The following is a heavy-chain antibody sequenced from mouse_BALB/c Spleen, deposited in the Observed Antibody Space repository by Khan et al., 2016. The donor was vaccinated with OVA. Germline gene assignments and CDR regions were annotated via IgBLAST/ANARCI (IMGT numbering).Heavy chain of an antibody. Sequence: QIQLVQSGPELKKPGETVKISCKASGYTFTNYGMNWVKQAPGKGLKWMGWINTYTGEPTYADDFTGRFAFSLETSASTAYLQINNLKNEDTATDFCASGGYWYFDVWGAGTTVTVSS. CDR1: GYTFTNYG. V-gene: IGHV9-3-1*01. CDR2: INTYTGEP. J-gene: IGHJ1*01. D-gene: IGHD1-1*02. CDR3: ASGGYWYFDV.